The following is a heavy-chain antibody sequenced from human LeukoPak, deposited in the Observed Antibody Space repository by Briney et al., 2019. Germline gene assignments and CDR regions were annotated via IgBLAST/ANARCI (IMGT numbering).Heavy chain of an antibody. J-gene: IGHJ4*02. CDR2: ISSSSSYI. CDR1: GFTFSSYS. D-gene: IGHD5-18*01. CDR3: ARPRPHYKQLWFDY. V-gene: IGHV3-21*01. Sequence: GGSLRLSCAASGFTFSSYSMNWVRQAPGKGLEWVSSISSSSSYIYYADSVKGRFTISRDNAKNSLYLQMNSLRAEDTAVYYCARPRPHYKQLWFDYWGQGTLVTVSS.